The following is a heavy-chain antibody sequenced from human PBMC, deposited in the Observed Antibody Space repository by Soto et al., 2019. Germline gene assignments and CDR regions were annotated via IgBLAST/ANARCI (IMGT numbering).Heavy chain of an antibody. D-gene: IGHD6-6*01. CDR2: INPNSGGT. V-gene: IGHV1-2*04. Sequence: ASVKVSCKASGSTFTGYYMHWVRQAPGQGLEWMGWINPNSGGTNYAQKFQGWVTMTRDTSISTAYMELSRLRSDDTAVYYCARDLGMRQLVFGRPQNYYYYMDVWGKGTTVTVSS. J-gene: IGHJ6*03. CDR3: ARDLGMRQLVFGRPQNYYYYMDV. CDR1: GSTFTGYY.